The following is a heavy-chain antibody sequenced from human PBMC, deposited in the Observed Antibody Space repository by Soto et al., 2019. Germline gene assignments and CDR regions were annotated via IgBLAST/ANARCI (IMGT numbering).Heavy chain of an antibody. CDR1: GFSLSTSGVG. CDR3: AHLTYYYDSSGYYSRAEYFQH. Sequence: SCPTLVNPTQTLTLTCTFSGFSLSTSGVGVGWIRQPPGKALEWLALIYWDDDKRYSPSLKSRLTITKDTSKNQVVLTMTNMDPVDTATYYCAHLTYYYDSSGYYSRAEYFQHWGQGTLVTVSS. D-gene: IGHD3-22*01. V-gene: IGHV2-5*02. J-gene: IGHJ1*01. CDR2: IYWDDDK.